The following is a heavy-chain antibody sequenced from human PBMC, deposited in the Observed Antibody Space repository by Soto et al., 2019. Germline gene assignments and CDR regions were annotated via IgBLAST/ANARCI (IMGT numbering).Heavy chain of an antibody. Sequence: QVQLVESGGGVVQPGMSLRLSCAASGFTFSSYGMHGVRQAPGKGLEWVAVIWYDGSNKYYADSVKGRFTISRDNSKNTLYLQMNSLRAEDTAVYYCARDVKDLVGAGWFDPWGQGTLVTVSS. J-gene: IGHJ5*02. CDR2: IWYDGSNK. CDR3: ARDVKDLVGAGWFDP. D-gene: IGHD2-15*01. CDR1: GFTFSSYG. V-gene: IGHV3-33*01.